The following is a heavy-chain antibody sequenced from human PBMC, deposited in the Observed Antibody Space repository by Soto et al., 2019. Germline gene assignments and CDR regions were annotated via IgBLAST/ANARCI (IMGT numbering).Heavy chain of an antibody. CDR2: IYFSGGT. V-gene: IGHV4-31*03. CDR3: ATSSGSYSDY. J-gene: IGHJ4*02. D-gene: IGHD1-26*01. CDR1: GGCISSGGYY. Sequence: PSETLSLTCIVSGGCISSGGYYWSWIRQLPGKGLEWIGYIYFSGGTYYNPSLKSRLTISLDTSKNQFSLNLGSVTAADTAVYFCATSSGSYSDYWGRGTLVTVSS.